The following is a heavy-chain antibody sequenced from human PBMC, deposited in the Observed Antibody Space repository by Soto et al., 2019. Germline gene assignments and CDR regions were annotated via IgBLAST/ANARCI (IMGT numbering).Heavy chain of an antibody. Sequence: ASVKVSYKASRYTIPSSDINLVRQAPGQGLEWMGWMNPNSGNTGYAQKVQGRVTMTRNTSISTAYMELSSLRSEDTAVYYCARPIADYYYYGMDVWGQGTTVTVSS. CDR3: ARPIADYYYYGMDV. CDR2: MNPNSGNT. J-gene: IGHJ6*02. V-gene: IGHV1-8*01. CDR1: RYTIPSSD.